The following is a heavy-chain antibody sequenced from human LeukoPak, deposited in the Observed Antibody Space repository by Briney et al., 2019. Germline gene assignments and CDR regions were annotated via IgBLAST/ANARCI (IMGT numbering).Heavy chain of an antibody. CDR2: IYHSGST. D-gene: IGHD3-10*01. CDR3: ASDGNYGSGSLDY. V-gene: IGHV4-38-2*02. J-gene: IGHJ4*02. Sequence: PSETLSLTCTVSGYSISSGYYWGWIRQPPGKGLEWIGSIYHSGSTYYNPALKSRGTTSVDTSKNQFSLKLSSVTAADTAVYYCASDGNYGSGSLDYWGQGTLVTVSS. CDR1: GYSISSGYY.